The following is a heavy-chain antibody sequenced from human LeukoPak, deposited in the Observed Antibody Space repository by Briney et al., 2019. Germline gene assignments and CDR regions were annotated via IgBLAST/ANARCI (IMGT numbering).Heavy chain of an antibody. J-gene: IGHJ4*02. CDR3: ARGGGVRGFFDWFLD. V-gene: IGHV3-30*03. Sequence: PGGSLRLSCAASGFTFSSYGMHWVRQAPGKGLEWVAVISYDGSNKYYADSVKGRFTISRDNSKNTLYLQMNSLRAEDTAVYYCARGGGVRGFFDWFLDWGQGILVTVSS. CDR1: GFTFSSYG. D-gene: IGHD3-9*01. CDR2: ISYDGSNK.